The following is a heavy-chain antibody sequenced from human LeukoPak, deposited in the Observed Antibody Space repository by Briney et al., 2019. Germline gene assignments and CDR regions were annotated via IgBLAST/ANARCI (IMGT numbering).Heavy chain of an antibody. D-gene: IGHD3-10*01. CDR2: INPNSGGT. Sequence: GASVKVSCKASGYTFTGYYMHWVRQAPGQGLEWMGWINPNSGGTNYAQKFQGRVTMTRDTSISTAYMELSRLRSDDTAVYYCARDVYYGSGSYGYYYYYMDVWGKGTTVTVSS. CDR3: ARDVYYGSGSYGYYYYYMDV. J-gene: IGHJ6*03. V-gene: IGHV1-2*02. CDR1: GYTFTGYY.